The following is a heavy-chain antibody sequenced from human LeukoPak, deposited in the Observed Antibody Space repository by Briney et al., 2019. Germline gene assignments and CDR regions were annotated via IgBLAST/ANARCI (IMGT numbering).Heavy chain of an antibody. D-gene: IGHD3-10*02. Sequence: GGSLRLSCAASGFTFSSHEMNWVRQAPGKGLEWVSYISSSGSTIYYADSVKGRFTISRDNDKKSVYVQMNSLRAEDTAVYYCAELGITMIGGVWGKGTTVTISS. J-gene: IGHJ6*04. V-gene: IGHV3-48*03. CDR2: ISSSGSTI. CDR3: AELGITMIGGV. CDR1: GFTFSSHE.